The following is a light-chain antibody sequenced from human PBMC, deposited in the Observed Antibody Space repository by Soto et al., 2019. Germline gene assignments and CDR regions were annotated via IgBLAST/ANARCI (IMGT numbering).Light chain of an antibody. CDR3: SSVRSGTTL. CDR2: EVS. J-gene: IGLJ1*01. CDR1: SSDVGGYNY. V-gene: IGLV2-14*01. Sequence: QSALTQPASVSVSPGQSITISCTGTSSDVGGYNYVSWYQQHPGKAPKLMIDEVSTRPSAVSNRFSGSKSGNTASLTISGLQAEDEADYYCSSVRSGTTLFGTGTKLTVL.